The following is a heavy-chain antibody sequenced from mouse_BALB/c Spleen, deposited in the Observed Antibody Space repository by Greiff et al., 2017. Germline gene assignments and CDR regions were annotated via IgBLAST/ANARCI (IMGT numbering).Heavy chain of an antibody. CDR3: ARGGNYVYAMDY. Sequence: EVKLVESGGGLVQPGGSRKLSCAASGFTFSSFGMHWVRQAPEKGLEWVAYISSGSSTIYYADTVKGRFTISRDNPKNTLFLQMTSLRSEDTAMYYCARGGNYVYAMDYWGQGTSVTVSA. J-gene: IGHJ4*01. CDR2: ISSGSSTI. V-gene: IGHV5-17*02. CDR1: GFTFSSFG. D-gene: IGHD2-1*01.